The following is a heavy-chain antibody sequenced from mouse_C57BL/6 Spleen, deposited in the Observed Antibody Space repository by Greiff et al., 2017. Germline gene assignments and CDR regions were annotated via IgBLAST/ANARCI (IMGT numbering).Heavy chain of an antibody. J-gene: IGHJ2*01. Sequence: QVQLQQPGAELVKPGASVKLSCKASGYTFTSYWMPWVKQRPGQGLEWIGMIHPNSGSTNYNEKFKSKATRTVDKSSSTAYMQLSSLTSEDSAVYYCARSGDYYGSRNYFDYWGQGTTLTVSS. CDR2: IHPNSGST. D-gene: IGHD1-1*01. CDR1: GYTFTSYW. V-gene: IGHV1-64*01. CDR3: ARSGDYYGSRNYFDY.